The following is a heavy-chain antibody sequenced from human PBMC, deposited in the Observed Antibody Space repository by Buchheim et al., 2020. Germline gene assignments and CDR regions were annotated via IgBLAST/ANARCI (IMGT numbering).Heavy chain of an antibody. CDR2: ISAGAAST. D-gene: IGHD1-26*01. CDR1: GFHFSGYA. V-gene: IGHV3-23*04. CDR3: AKGFGGSFSDFDS. J-gene: IGHJ4*02. Sequence: GQLVESGGGVVRPGTSLTLSCAASGFHFSGYAMHWVRQAPGQGLEWVSGISAGAASTYYIDSLKGRFTISRDNSKDTLYLQMNSLRVEDTALYYCAKGFGGSFSDFDSWGQGTL.